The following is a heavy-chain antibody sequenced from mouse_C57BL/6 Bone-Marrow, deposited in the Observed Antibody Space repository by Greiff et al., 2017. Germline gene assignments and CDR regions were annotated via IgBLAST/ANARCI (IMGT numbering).Heavy chain of an antibody. CDR1: GYTFTSYW. J-gene: IGHJ2*01. CDR2: IDPSDSYT. Sequence: QVQLQQPGAELVMPGASVKLSCKASGYTFTSYWMHWVKQRPGQGLEWIGEIDPSDSYTNYNQKFKGKSTLTVDKSSSTAYMQLSSLTSEDAAVYYCARRATMADFDYWGQGTTLTVSS. CDR3: ARRATMADFDY. V-gene: IGHV1-69*01. D-gene: IGHD1-1*02.